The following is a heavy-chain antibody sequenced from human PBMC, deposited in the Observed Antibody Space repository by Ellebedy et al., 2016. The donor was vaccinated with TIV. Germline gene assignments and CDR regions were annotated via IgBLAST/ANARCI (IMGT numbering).Heavy chain of an antibody. Sequence: GSLRLXXTVSGGSISSYYWSWIRQPPGKGLEWIGYIYYSGSTNYNPSLKSRVTISVDTSKNQFSLKLSSVTAADTAVYYCARGRVVPAGIFDYWGQGTLVTVSS. V-gene: IGHV4-59*01. J-gene: IGHJ4*02. CDR3: ARGRVVPAGIFDY. CDR2: IYYSGST. CDR1: GGSISSYY. D-gene: IGHD2-2*01.